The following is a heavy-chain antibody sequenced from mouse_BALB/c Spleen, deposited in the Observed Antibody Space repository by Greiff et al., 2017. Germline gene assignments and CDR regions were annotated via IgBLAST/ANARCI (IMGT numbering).Heavy chain of an antibody. Sequence: DVKLVESGGGLVKLGGSLKLSCAASGFTFSSYYMSWVRQTPEKRLELVAAINSNGGSTYYPDTVKGRFTISRDNAKNTLYLQMSSLKSEDTALYYCARHGYYYGSRDWYFDVWGAGTTVTVSS. D-gene: IGHD1-1*01. CDR2: INSNGGST. V-gene: IGHV5-6-2*01. J-gene: IGHJ1*01. CDR3: ARHGYYYGSRDWYFDV. CDR1: GFTFSSYY.